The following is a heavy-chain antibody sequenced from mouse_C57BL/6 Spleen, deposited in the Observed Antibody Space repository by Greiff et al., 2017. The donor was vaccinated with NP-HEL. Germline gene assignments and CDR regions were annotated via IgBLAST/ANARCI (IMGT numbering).Heavy chain of an antibody. CDR3: AREEGFYYGNFPLAY. J-gene: IGHJ3*01. CDR1: GYTFTDYY. Sequence: VQLQQSGPELVKPGASVKISCKASGYTFTDYYMNWVKQSHGKSLEWIGDINPNNGGTSYNEKFKGKATLTVDKSSSTAYMELRSLTSEDSAVYYRAREEGFYYGNFPLAYWGQGTLVTVSA. V-gene: IGHV1-26*01. D-gene: IGHD2-1*01. CDR2: INPNNGGT.